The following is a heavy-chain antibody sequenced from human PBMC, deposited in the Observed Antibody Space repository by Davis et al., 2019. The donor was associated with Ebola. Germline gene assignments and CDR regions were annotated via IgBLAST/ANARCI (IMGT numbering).Heavy chain of an antibody. CDR3: ARSVTMVRGGWFDP. CDR1: GYTFTSYG. CDR2: ISAYNGNT. V-gene: IGHV1-18*01. D-gene: IGHD3-10*01. Sequence: ATVKVSCKASGYTFTSYGISWVRQAPGQGLEWMGWISAYNGNTNYAQKLQGRVTMTTDTSTSIAYLELRSLRSDDTAVYYCARSVTMVRGGWFDPWGQGTLVTVSS. J-gene: IGHJ5*02.